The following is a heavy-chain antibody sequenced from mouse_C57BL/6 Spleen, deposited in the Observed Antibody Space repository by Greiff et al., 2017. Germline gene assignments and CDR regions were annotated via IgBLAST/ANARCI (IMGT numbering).Heavy chain of an antibody. CDR1: GYTFTSYW. CDR3: ARRYYIGDWFAY. D-gene: IGHD2-12*01. Sequence: QVQLQQPGAELVKPGASVKLSCKASGYTFTSYWMHWVKQRPGQGLEWIGMIHTNSGSTNYNEKFKSKATLTVDKSSSTAYMQLSSLTSEDSAVYYCARRYYIGDWFAYWGQGTLVTVSA. V-gene: IGHV1-64*01. J-gene: IGHJ3*01. CDR2: IHTNSGST.